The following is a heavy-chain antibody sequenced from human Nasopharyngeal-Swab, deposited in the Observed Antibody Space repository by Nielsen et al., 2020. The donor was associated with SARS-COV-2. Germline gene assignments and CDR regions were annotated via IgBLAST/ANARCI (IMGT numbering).Heavy chain of an antibody. Sequence: SGPTLVKPTQTLTLTCTFSGFSLSTSGMCVSWIRQPPGKALEWLARIDWDDDKYYSTSLKTRLTISKDTSKNQVVLTMTNMDPVDTATYYCAQLNSLGVVFDYWGQGTLVTVSS. CDR1: GFSLSTSGMC. D-gene: IGHD3-16*01. V-gene: IGHV2-70*11. J-gene: IGHJ4*02. CDR3: AQLNSLGVVFDY. CDR2: IDWDDDK.